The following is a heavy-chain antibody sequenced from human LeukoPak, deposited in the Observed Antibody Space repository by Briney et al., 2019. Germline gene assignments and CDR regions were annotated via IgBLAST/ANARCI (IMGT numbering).Heavy chain of an antibody. CDR1: GFTFSSYA. V-gene: IGHV3-21*01. CDR3: ARGGRDTIFGVVST. CDR2: ISSSSYI. Sequence: GGSLRLSCAASGFTFSSYAMSWVRQAPGKGLEWVSSISSSSYIYYADSVKGRFTISRDNAKNSLYLRMNSLRAEDTAVYYCARGGRDTIFGVVSTWGQGTLVTVSS. D-gene: IGHD3-3*01. J-gene: IGHJ5*02.